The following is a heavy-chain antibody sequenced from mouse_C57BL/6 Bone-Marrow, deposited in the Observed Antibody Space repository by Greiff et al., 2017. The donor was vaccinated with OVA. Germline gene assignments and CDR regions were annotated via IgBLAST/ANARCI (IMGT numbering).Heavy chain of an antibody. V-gene: IGHV1-81*01. Sequence: VKLQQSGAELARPGASVKLSCKASGYTFTSYGISWVKQRTGQGLEWIGEIYPRSGNTYYNEKFKGKATLTADKSSSTAYMELRSLTSEDSAVYFCARAGYYGPAWWAQGTLVTVSA. J-gene: IGHJ3*02. CDR3: ARAGYYGPAW. CDR2: IYPRSGNT. CDR1: GYTFTSYG. D-gene: IGHD1-1*01.